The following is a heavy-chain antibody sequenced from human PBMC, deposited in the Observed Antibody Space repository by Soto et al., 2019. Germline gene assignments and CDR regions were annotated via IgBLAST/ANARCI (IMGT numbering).Heavy chain of an antibody. Sequence: GGSLRLSFAASGFTFSSYDMHWVRQATGKGLEWVSAIGTAGDTYYPGSVKGRFTISRENAKNSLSLQMNSLRAGDTAVYYCVSGSRSPKAAPNGMDVWGQGTTVTVSS. CDR2: IGTAGDT. J-gene: IGHJ6*02. V-gene: IGHV3-13*01. CDR1: GFTFSSYD. D-gene: IGHD1-1*01. CDR3: VSGSRSPKAAPNGMDV.